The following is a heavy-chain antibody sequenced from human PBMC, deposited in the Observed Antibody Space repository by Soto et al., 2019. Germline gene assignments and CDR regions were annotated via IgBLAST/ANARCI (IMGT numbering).Heavy chain of an antibody. CDR1: GYTFSKYG. D-gene: IGHD3-10*01. J-gene: IGHJ6*02. Sequence: ASVKVSCKASGYTFSKYGISWVRQAPGQGLEWMGWISGYNGDTNYPQRFLDRLTMTTDTSTDTAYMELRSLTSDDTAVYYCARELTLIRVVIIKPQYYYYGMDVWSQATTVTVSS. V-gene: IGHV1-18*04. CDR3: ARELTLIRVVIIKPQYYYYGMDV. CDR2: ISGYNGDT.